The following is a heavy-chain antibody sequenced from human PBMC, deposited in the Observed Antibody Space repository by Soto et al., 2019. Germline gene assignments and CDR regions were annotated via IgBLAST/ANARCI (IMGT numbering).Heavy chain of an antibody. J-gene: IGHJ2*01. CDR3: ARERIAAAGIRYFDL. D-gene: IGHD6-13*01. V-gene: IGHV1-69*01. CDR1: GGTFSSYA. CDR2: LIPIFGTA. Sequence: QVQLVQSGAEVKKPGSSVKVSCKASGGTFSSYAISWVRQAPGQGLEWMGGLIPIFGTANYAQKLQGGVTITADESTSTAYMELSSLRSEDTAVYYCARERIAAAGIRYFDLWGRGTLVTVSS.